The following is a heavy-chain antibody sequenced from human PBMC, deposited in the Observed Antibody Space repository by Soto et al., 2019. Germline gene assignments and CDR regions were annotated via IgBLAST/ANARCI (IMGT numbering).Heavy chain of an antibody. CDR1: GFTFNNYW. Sequence: GGSLRLSCVVSGFTFNNYWMSWVRQAPGKGLEWVGRIKSKTDGGTTDYAAPVKGRFTISRDDSKNTLYLQMNSLKTEDTAVYYCTTVFSYSSGWYSFAYYFDYWGQGTLVTVSS. D-gene: IGHD6-19*01. CDR2: IKSKTDGGTT. V-gene: IGHV3-15*01. CDR3: TTVFSYSSGWYSFAYYFDY. J-gene: IGHJ4*02.